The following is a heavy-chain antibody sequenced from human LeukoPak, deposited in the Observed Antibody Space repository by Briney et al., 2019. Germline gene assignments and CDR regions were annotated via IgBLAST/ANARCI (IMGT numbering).Heavy chain of an antibody. Sequence: GASVKVSCKASGGTFSSYAISWVRQAPGQGLEWMGGIIPIFGTANYAQKFQGRVTITTDESTSTAYMELSSLRSEDTAVYYCARHNYYGSGPFDYWGQGTLVTVSS. J-gene: IGHJ4*02. D-gene: IGHD3-10*01. CDR1: GGTFSSYA. V-gene: IGHV1-69*05. CDR2: IIPIFGTA. CDR3: ARHNYYGSGPFDY.